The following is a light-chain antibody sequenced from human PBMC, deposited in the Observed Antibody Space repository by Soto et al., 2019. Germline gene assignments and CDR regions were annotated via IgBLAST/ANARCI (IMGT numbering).Light chain of an antibody. CDR1: QSVSSY. J-gene: IGKJ2*01. CDR3: QQRSNCPHP. CDR2: VAS. V-gene: IGKV3-11*01. Sequence: EIGLTQSPATLSLAPGERATLSCRASQSVSSYLAWYQQKPGQAPRLLIYVASNRATGIPGRFSGCGSGTDFTLTISSLEPEDFAVYYCQQRSNCPHPFGQGTKLEIK.